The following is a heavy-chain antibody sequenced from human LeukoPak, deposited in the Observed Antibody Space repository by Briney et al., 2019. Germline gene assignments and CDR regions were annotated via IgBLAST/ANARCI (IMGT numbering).Heavy chain of an antibody. J-gene: IGHJ4*02. CDR3: ARDPIRGNTAEDY. CDR1: GFTVSSNY. Sequence: GGSLRLSCAASGFTVSSNYMSWVRQPQGKGLEWVSVIYSGGSTYYANSVKGRFTISRDNSKNTLYLQMNSLRAEDTSVYYCARDPIRGNTAEDYWGQGTLVTVSS. D-gene: IGHD4-23*01. V-gene: IGHV3-66*02. CDR2: IYSGGST.